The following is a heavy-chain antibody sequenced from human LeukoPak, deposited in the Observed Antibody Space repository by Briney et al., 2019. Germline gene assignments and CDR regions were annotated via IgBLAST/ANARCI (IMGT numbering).Heavy chain of an antibody. CDR2: INPNSGGT. CDR1: GYTFTGYY. V-gene: IGHV1-2*02. D-gene: IGHD3-9*01. Sequence: ASVKVSCKASGYTFTGYYMHWVRQAPGQGLEWMGWINPNSGGTNYAQKFQGRVTMTRDTSINTAYMDLSRLRSDDTAVYYCARGDYDILTGWPYWGQGTLVTVSS. J-gene: IGHJ4*02. CDR3: ARGDYDILTGWPY.